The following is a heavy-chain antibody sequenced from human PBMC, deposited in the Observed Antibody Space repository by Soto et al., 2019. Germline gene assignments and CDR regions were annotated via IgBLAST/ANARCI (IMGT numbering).Heavy chain of an antibody. CDR1: GGSISSGGYY. Sequence: KPSETLSLTCTVSGGSISSGGYYWSWIRQHPGKGLEWIGYIYYSGSTYYNPSLKSRVTISVDTSKNQFSLKLSSVTAADTAVYYRARAKGPNYYDSSGYYPPGYWGQGTLVTVSS. D-gene: IGHD3-22*01. V-gene: IGHV4-31*03. J-gene: IGHJ4*02. CDR3: ARAKGPNYYDSSGYYPPGY. CDR2: IYYSGST.